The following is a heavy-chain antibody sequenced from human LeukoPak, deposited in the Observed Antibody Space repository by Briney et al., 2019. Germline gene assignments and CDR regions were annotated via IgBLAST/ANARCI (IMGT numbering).Heavy chain of an antibody. Sequence: ASVKVSCKASGYTFTSYAMHWVRQAPGQRLEWMGWSNAGNGNTKYSQEFQGRVTITRDTSASTAYMELSSLRSEDTAVYYCARDGVLHYDILTGYYPYFDYWGQGTLVTVSS. J-gene: IGHJ4*02. V-gene: IGHV1-3*02. CDR2: SNAGNGNT. CDR1: GYTFTSYA. D-gene: IGHD3-9*01. CDR3: ARDGVLHYDILTGYYPYFDY.